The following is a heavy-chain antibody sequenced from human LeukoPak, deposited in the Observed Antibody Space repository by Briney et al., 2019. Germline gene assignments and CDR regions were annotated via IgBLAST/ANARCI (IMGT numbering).Heavy chain of an antibody. J-gene: IGHJ4*02. CDR2: IGTAGDT. V-gene: IGHV3-13*01. CDR1: GFTFSSYD. Sequence: GGSLRLSCAASGFTFSSYDMHWVRQATGKGLEWVSAIGTAGDTYYPGSVKGRFTISRENAKNSLYLQMNSLRAGDTAVYYCARRVGIGYDILTGYYVRGFDYWGQGTLVTVSS. CDR3: ARRVGIGYDILTGYYVRGFDY. D-gene: IGHD3-9*01.